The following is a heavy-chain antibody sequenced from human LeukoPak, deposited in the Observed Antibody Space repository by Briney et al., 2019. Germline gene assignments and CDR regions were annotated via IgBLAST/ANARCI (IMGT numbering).Heavy chain of an antibody. V-gene: IGHV3-52*01. CDR2: IKCDGSEK. CDR3: SVMDY. D-gene: IGHD3-10*01. J-gene: IGHJ4*02. CDR1: GFTFSSSW. Sequence: PGGSLRLSCAASGFTFSSSWMHWACQAPEKGLEWVPDIKCDGSEKYYVDSVKGRLTISRDNAKNSRYLQVNSLRAEDIRSGRYSVMDYWGQGTLVTVSS.